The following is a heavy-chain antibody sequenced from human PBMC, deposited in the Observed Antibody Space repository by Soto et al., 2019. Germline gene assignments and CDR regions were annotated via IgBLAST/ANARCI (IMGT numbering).Heavy chain of an antibody. CDR1: GGSIRSGGYY. D-gene: IGHD5-18*01. J-gene: IGHJ6*02. CDR2: IYYSGNT. CDR3: ARDRLMATAGTARHYFGLDV. Sequence: NPSETLSLTCTVSGGSIRSGGYYWSWVRQNPRRGLEWIGNIYYSGNTYYNPSLKSRLTISVDTPKNQFSLNLSSVTAADTAVYYCARDRLMATAGTARHYFGLDVWGQGTTVTVSS. V-gene: IGHV4-31*03.